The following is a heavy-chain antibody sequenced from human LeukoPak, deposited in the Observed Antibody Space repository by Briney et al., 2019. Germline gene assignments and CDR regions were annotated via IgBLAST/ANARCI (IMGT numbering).Heavy chain of an antibody. V-gene: IGHV3-23*01. D-gene: IGHD6-13*01. J-gene: IGHJ4*02. Sequence: PGGSLRLSCAASGFTFSSHAMSWVRQAPGKGQEWVSAITSGSGSNVYYTDSLKGRFTISRDNSKNTLYLHMNSLRAEDTAVYYCARHGSWSFDYWGQGTLLTVSA. CDR1: GFTFSSHA. CDR2: ITSGSGSNV. CDR3: ARHGSWSFDY.